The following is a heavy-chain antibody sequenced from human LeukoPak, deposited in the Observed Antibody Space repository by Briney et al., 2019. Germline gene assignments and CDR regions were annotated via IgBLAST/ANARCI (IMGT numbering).Heavy chain of an antibody. CDR1: GYTFTSYG. V-gene: IGHV1-18*01. D-gene: IGHD3-10*01. Sequence: ASVKVSCKASGYTFTSYGISWVRQAPGQGLEWMGRISAYNGNTNYAQKLQGRVTMTTDTSTSTAYMELRSLRSDDTAVYYCARDLHGSGSYYIPDLRFEDWGQGTLVTVSS. CDR2: ISAYNGNT. J-gene: IGHJ4*02. CDR3: ARDLHGSGSYYIPDLRFED.